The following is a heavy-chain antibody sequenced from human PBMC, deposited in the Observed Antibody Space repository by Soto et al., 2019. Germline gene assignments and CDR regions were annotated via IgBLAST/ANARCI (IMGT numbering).Heavy chain of an antibody. CDR3: ATWLRRYSYGPEY. CDR2: ISNTGNTI. V-gene: IGHV3-48*03. CDR1: GFTFSSCE. D-gene: IGHD3-9*01. Sequence: EVQLVESGGGLVQPGGSLRLSCAASGFTFSSCEMNWVRQAPGKGLEWVSYISNTGNTIFYADSVRGRFTISRDNAKKSLFLQMGRPKGEEKAVLYCATWLRRYSYGPEYWGQGTLVTVSS. J-gene: IGHJ4*02.